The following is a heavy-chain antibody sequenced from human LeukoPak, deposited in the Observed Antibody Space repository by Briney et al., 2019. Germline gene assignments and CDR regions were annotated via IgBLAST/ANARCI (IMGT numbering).Heavy chain of an antibody. V-gene: IGHV3-23*01. J-gene: IGHJ4*02. D-gene: IGHD3-3*01. CDR2: ISGSGSST. Sequence: GGPLTLPCAVSVFTFSRYAKSCLRRPPEEGGVGFSYISGSGSSTYYAASVKGRFTISRDNSKNTLYLQMNSLRAEDTAVYYCAKTTSPWSGHDYWGQGTLVTVSS. CDR3: AKTTSPWSGHDY. CDR1: VFTFSRYA.